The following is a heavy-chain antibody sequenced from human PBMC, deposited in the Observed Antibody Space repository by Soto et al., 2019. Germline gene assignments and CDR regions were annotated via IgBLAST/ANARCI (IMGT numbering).Heavy chain of an antibody. D-gene: IGHD1-7*01. CDR2: IWYDGSNK. J-gene: IGHJ4*02. CDR1: GSTFSSYG. CDR3: ARDFLPGVTGTTGY. V-gene: IGHV3-33*01. Sequence: GGSLRLSCAASGSTFSSYGMHWVRQAPGKGLEWVAVIWYDGSNKYYADSVKGRFTISRDHSKNTLYLQMNSLRAEDTAVYYCARDFLPGVTGTTGYWGQGTLVTVSS.